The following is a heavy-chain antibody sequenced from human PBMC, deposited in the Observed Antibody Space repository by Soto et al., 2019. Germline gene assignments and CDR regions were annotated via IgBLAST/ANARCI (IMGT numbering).Heavy chain of an antibody. Sequence: GASVKVSCKASGGTFSSYTISWVRQAPGQGLEWMGRIIPILGIANYAQKFQGRVTITADKSTSTAYMELSSLRSEDTAVYYCARDRGDYIWGSYRPLDYWGQGTLVTVSS. CDR1: GGTFSSYT. CDR2: IIPILGIA. D-gene: IGHD3-16*02. V-gene: IGHV1-69*04. CDR3: ARDRGDYIWGSYRPLDY. J-gene: IGHJ4*02.